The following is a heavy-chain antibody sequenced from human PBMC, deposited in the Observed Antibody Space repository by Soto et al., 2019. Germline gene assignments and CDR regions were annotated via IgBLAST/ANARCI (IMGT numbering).Heavy chain of an antibody. D-gene: IGHD6-13*01. Sequence: GGSLRLSCTASGFTFGDYAMSWVRQAPGKGLEWVGFIRSKAYGGTTEYAASVKGRFTISRDDSKSIAYLQMNSLKTEDTAVYYCTRERGAAAAYYFDYWGQGTTVTVSS. CDR3: TRERGAAAAYYFDY. J-gene: IGHJ4*03. CDR1: GFTFGDYA. CDR2: IRSKAYGGTT. V-gene: IGHV3-49*04.